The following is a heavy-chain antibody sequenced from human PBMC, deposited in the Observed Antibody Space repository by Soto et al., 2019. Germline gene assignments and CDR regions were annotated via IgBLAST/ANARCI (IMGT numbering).Heavy chain of an antibody. Sequence: ASVKVSCKASGDSFCSYAISWVRQAPGQGLEWMGGIIPFFGTANYAQKFQGRVTITADESTSTAYMELSSLRSEDTDVYYCSRLSRTGTILQGSDYWGQGTLVTVSS. CDR1: GDSFCSYA. J-gene: IGHJ4*02. CDR2: IIPFFGTA. D-gene: IGHD1-7*01. CDR3: SRLSRTGTILQGSDY. V-gene: IGHV1-69*13.